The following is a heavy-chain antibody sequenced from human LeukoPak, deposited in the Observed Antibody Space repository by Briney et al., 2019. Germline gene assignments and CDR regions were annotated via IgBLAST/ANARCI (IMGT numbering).Heavy chain of an antibody. CDR1: GFTFSSNW. D-gene: IGHD6-13*01. J-gene: IGHJ6*03. Sequence: GGSLRLSCAASGFTFSSNWMSWVRQAPGKGLEWVANIKQDGSEKYYVDSVKGRFTISRDNAKNSLYLQMNSLRAEDTAVYYCARDSTSDSSSWYLPWGYYYYYMDVWGKGTTVTVSS. CDR2: IKQDGSEK. CDR3: ARDSTSDSSSWYLPWGYYYYYMDV. V-gene: IGHV3-7*01.